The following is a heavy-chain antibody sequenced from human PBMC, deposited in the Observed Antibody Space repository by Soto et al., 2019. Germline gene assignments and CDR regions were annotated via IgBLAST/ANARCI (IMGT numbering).Heavy chain of an antibody. Sequence: GGSLRLSCAASVFTFSSYSMNWVRQAPGKGLEWVSSISSSSSYIYYADSVKGRFTISRDNAKNSLYLQMNSLRAEDTAVYYCASEIYYYYGMDVWGQGTTVTVSS. CDR2: ISSSSSYI. J-gene: IGHJ6*02. CDR3: ASEIYYYYGMDV. V-gene: IGHV3-21*01. CDR1: VFTFSSYS.